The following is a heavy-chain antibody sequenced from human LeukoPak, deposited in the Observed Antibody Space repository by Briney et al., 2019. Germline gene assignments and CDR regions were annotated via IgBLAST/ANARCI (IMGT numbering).Heavy chain of an antibody. CDR3: ARPTTADEGRAFDM. J-gene: IGHJ3*02. D-gene: IGHD4-17*01. V-gene: IGHV4-61*02. CDR2: IYTSGST. CDR1: GGSISSGSYY. Sequence: PSQTLSLTCTVSGGSISSGSYYWGWVRQPAGKGLEWIGRIYTSGSTNYNPSLKSRVTISVDTSKNQFSLKLSSVKAADTAVYYCARPTTADEGRAFDMWGQGTMVTVSS.